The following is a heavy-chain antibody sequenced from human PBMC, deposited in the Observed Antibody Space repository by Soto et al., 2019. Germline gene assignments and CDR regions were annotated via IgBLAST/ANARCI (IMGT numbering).Heavy chain of an antibody. CDR2: ISSSSSYI. CDR3: ARDPVTGYYYYGLHV. CDR1: GFTFSSYS. J-gene: IGHJ6*02. V-gene: IGHV3-21*01. Sequence: EVQLVESGGGLVKPGGSLRLSCAASGFTFSSYSMNWVRQAPGKGLEWVSSISSSSSYIYYADSVKGRFTISRDNAKNSLYLQMNSLRAEDAAVYYCARDPVTGYYYYGLHVWGQGTTVTVAS.